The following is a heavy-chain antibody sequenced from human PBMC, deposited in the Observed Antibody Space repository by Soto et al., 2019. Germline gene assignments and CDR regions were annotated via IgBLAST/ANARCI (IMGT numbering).Heavy chain of an antibody. D-gene: IGHD5-18*01. J-gene: IGHJ4*02. Sequence: QVKLTQSGAEVKKPGASVRVSCKASGYTFTHYYIHWVRQAPGQGLVWMGIIIPNGGITTYAQKFRAGFTMTRDTSPSTVYLELSSLRSEDTAVYYWATAVNSAMAFDYWGQGTLVAVSS. CDR2: IIPNGGIT. V-gene: IGHV1-46*01. CDR1: GYTFTHYY. CDR3: ATAVNSAMAFDY.